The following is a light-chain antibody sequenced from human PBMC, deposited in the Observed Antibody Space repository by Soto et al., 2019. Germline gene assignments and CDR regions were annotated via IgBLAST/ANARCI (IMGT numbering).Light chain of an antibody. J-gene: IGKJ1*01. Sequence: DLQMTQSPSSLSASVGDRVTITCRASQSIDTYLNWYQQKPGKAPKLLIYAASSLHSGVPSRFGGSGSGTDFTLTVSSLQPEDFATYYCQQSYTTPRTFGQGTKVEIK. CDR1: QSIDTY. CDR3: QQSYTTPRT. V-gene: IGKV1-39*01. CDR2: AAS.